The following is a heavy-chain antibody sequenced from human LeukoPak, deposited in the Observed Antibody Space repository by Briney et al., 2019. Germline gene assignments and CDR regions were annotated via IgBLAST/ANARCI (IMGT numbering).Heavy chain of an antibody. V-gene: IGHV4-4*07. CDR1: GGSISSYY. CDR2: IYTSGST. D-gene: IGHD6-19*01. Sequence: SETLSLTCTVSGGSISSYYWSWIRQPAGKGREWIGRIYTSGSTNYNPSLKSRVTMSVDTSKNQFSLKLSSVTAADTAVYYCARGGSSGWYRYFDYWGQGTLVTVSS. CDR3: ARGGSSGWYRYFDY. J-gene: IGHJ4*02.